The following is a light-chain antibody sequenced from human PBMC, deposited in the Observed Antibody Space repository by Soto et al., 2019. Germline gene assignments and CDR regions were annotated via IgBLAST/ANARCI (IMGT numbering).Light chain of an antibody. V-gene: IGLV2-11*01. CDR2: DVS. CDR1: SSDVGGYNY. Sequence: QSALTQPRSVSGSPGQSVTISCTGTSSDVGGYNYVSWYQQHPGKAPKLMIYDVSKRPSGVPDRFSGSKSGNTASLTISGLQAEDEADYYCCSYAGSYTFDFFGTGTKLTVL. CDR3: CSYAGSYTFDF. J-gene: IGLJ1*01.